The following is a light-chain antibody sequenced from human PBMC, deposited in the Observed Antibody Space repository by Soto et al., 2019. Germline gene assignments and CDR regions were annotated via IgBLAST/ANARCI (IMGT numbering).Light chain of an antibody. CDR1: SGHSSYA. V-gene: IGLV4-69*01. CDR2: LNSDGSH. J-gene: IGLJ2*01. Sequence: QAVVTQSPSASASLGASVKLTCTLSSGHSSYAIAWHQQQPEKGPRYLMKLNSDGSHSKGDGIPDRFSGSSSGAERYLTSSSLQSEDEADYYCQPWGTGIQVFGGGAKVTVL. CDR3: QPWGTGIQV.